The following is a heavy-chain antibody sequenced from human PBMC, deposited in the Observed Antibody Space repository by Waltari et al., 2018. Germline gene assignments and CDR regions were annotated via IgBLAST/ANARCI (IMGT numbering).Heavy chain of an antibody. CDR3: ARQVPYGSGTYNWFDS. D-gene: IGHD3-10*01. CDR1: GYTFSNYW. V-gene: IGHV5-51*01. Sequence: EVQLVQSEAEVKKPGESLKISCRASGYTFSNYWIGWVRQMPGKGLEWMGIFYPGDSETEYSPSFRVQVTMSADMSMNTAYLQWASLKASDTAMYYCARQVPYGSGTYNWFDSWGQGTLVIVSS. CDR2: FYPGDSET. J-gene: IGHJ5*01.